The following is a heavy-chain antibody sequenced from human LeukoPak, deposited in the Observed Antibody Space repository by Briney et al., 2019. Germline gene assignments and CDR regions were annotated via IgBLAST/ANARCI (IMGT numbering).Heavy chain of an antibody. J-gene: IGHJ4*02. CDR2: ISYDGSNK. Sequence: GGSLRLSCAASGFTFSSYGMHWVRQAPGKGLEWVAVISYDGSNKYYADSVEGRFTISRDNSKNTLYLQMNSLRAEDTAVYYCAKNRPFDYWGQGTLVTVSS. CDR1: GFTFSSYG. CDR3: AKNRPFDY. V-gene: IGHV3-30*18. D-gene: IGHD6-6*01.